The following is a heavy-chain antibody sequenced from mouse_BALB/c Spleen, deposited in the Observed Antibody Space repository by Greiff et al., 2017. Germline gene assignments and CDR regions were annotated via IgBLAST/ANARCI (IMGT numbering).Heavy chain of an antibody. D-gene: IGHD1-1*01. J-gene: IGHJ4*01. CDR3: TYGSSYVRAMDY. V-gene: IGHV1-5*01. Sequence: VQLKQSGTVLARPGASVKMSCKASGYTFTSYWMHWVKQRPGQGLEWIGAIYPGNSDTSYNQKFKGKAKLTAVTSTSTAYMELSSLTNEDSAVYYCTYGSSYVRAMDYWGQGTSVTVSS. CDR1: GYTFTSYW. CDR2: IYPGNSDT.